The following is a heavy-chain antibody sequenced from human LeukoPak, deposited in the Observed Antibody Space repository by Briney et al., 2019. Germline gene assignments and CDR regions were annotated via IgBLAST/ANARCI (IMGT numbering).Heavy chain of an antibody. Sequence: PGGSLRLSCAASGLTFSSYAMHWVRQAPGKGLEWVAVISYDGSNKYYADSVKGRFTISRDNSKNTLYLQMNSLRAEDTAVYYCAREAARSYYFDYWGQGTLVTVSS. CDR3: AREAARSYYFDY. CDR1: GLTFSSYA. D-gene: IGHD6-6*01. CDR2: ISYDGSNK. V-gene: IGHV3-30-3*01. J-gene: IGHJ4*02.